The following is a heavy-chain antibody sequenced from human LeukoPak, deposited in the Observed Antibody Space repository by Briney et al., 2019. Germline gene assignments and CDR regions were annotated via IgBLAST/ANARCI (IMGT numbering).Heavy chain of an antibody. CDR2: IYYSGST. J-gene: IGHJ4*02. D-gene: IGHD6-13*01. V-gene: IGHV4-59*08. Sequence: SETLSHTCTVSGGSISNYYWSWIRQPPEKGLEWIGYIYYSGSTNYNPSLKSRVTLSVDTSKNQFSLKLSSVTAADTAVYYCARGYSSNWYYFDYWGQGTLVTVSS. CDR1: GGSISNYY. CDR3: ARGYSSNWYYFDY.